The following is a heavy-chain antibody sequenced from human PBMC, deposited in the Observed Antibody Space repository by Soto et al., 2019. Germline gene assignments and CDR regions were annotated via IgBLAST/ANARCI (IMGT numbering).Heavy chain of an antibody. CDR2: INSDGSST. CDR3: ARVHLGVTYYDFWSGYSSPTERYFDWLPVDY. V-gene: IGHV3-74*01. J-gene: IGHJ4*02. D-gene: IGHD3-3*01. Sequence: PGGSLRLSCAASGFTFSSYWMHWVRQAPGKGLVWVSRINSDGSSTSYADSVKGRFTISRDNAKNTLYLQMNSLRAEDTAVYYCARVHLGVTYYDFWSGYSSPTERYFDWLPVDYWGQGTLVTVSS. CDR1: GFTFSSYW.